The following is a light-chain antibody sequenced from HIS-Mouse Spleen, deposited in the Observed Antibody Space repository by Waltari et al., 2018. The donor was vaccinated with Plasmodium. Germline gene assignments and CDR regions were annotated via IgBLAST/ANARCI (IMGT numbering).Light chain of an antibody. CDR3: QAWDSSTWV. V-gene: IGLV3-1*01. CDR1: FGGKI. CDR2: QDN. Sequence: ELAQPPPVFLFPGPTAQHPLPGGKFGGKIAWWYQQKPGQSPVLVIYQDNKRPPGLPERFSGSNSGNTATLTISGTQAMDEADYYCQAWDSSTWVFGGGTKLTVL. J-gene: IGLJ3*02.